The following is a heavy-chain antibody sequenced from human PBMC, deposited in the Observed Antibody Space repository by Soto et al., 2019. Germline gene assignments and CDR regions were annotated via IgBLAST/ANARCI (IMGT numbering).Heavy chain of an antibody. J-gene: IGHJ4*02. CDR3: ARIQGDGYKFDY. Sequence: ASVKVSCKAAGYTFTSYNINWVRQATGQGLEWMGWMNPNSGNTGYAQKFQGRVTMTRNTSISTAYMELSSLRSEDTAVYYCARIQGDGYKFDYWGQGTLVTVSS. CDR1: GYTFTSYN. CDR2: MNPNSGNT. D-gene: IGHD5-12*01. V-gene: IGHV1-8*01.